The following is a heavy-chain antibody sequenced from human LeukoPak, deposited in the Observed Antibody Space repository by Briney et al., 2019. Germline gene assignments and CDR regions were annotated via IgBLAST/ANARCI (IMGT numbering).Heavy chain of an antibody. CDR1: GGSINSYY. V-gene: IGHV4-4*07. D-gene: IGHD3-3*01. CDR2: IYTGGNT. CDR3: ASSFAVAGSYQGMDV. J-gene: IGHJ6*02. Sequence: SETLSLTCTVSGGSINSYYWSWVRQPAGKGLEWIGRIYTGGNTNYNPSLMSRVTMSVDTSKNQFSLRLTSVTAADTAVYYCASSFAVAGSYQGMDVWGQGTTVTVSS.